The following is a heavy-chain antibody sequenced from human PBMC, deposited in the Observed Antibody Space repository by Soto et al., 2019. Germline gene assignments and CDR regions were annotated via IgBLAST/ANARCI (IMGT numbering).Heavy chain of an antibody. Sequence: PSETLSLTCTVSGGSISSYYWSWIRQPPGKGLEWIGYIYYSGSTNYNPSLKSRVTISVDTSKNQFPLKLSSVTAADTAVYYCARNYDFWSGYDPYYYYMDVWGKGTTVTVSS. D-gene: IGHD3-3*01. CDR3: ARNYDFWSGYDPYYYYMDV. CDR1: GGSISSYY. J-gene: IGHJ6*03. V-gene: IGHV4-59*08. CDR2: IYYSGST.